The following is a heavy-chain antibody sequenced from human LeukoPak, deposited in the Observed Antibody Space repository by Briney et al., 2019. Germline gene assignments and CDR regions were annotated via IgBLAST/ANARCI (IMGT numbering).Heavy chain of an antibody. CDR1: GGSFSGYY. D-gene: IGHD1/OR15-1a*01. CDR3: ARETSTWNSFEY. Sequence: SETLSLTCAVYGGSFSGYYWSWIRQPPGRGLEWIGQINDSGDTDYNPSLKSRVTISIDTSKKQFSLRLRSVTAADTALYYCARETSTWNSFEYWGQGTAVTVSS. CDR2: INDSGDT. J-gene: IGHJ4*02. V-gene: IGHV4-34*01.